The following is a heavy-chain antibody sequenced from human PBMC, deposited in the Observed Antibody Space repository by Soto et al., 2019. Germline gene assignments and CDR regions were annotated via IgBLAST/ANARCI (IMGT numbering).Heavy chain of an antibody. CDR3: VVLTGDLGVEGYWSFDL. Sequence: GGSLRLSCSASGFTFSSYAMHWVRQAPGKGLEYVSAISSNGGSTYYADSVKGRFTISRDNSKNTLYLQMSSLRAEDTAVYYGVVLTGDLGVEGYWSFDLWGRGTLVTVSS. J-gene: IGHJ2*01. D-gene: IGHD7-27*01. V-gene: IGHV3-64D*06. CDR1: GFTFSSYA. CDR2: ISSNGGST.